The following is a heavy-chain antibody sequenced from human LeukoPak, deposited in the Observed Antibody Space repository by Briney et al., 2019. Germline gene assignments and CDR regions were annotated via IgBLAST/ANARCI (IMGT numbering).Heavy chain of an antibody. CDR1: GGSISSSSYY. J-gene: IGHJ5*02. V-gene: IGHV4-39*07. CDR3: ARLSSSGPPGERFDP. Sequence: SETLSPTCTVSGGSISSSSYYWGWIRQPPGKGLEWIGSIYYSGSTNYNPSLKSRVTISVDTSKNQFSLKLSSVTAADTAVYYCARLSSSGPPGERFDPWGQGTLVTVSS. D-gene: IGHD6-25*01. CDR2: IYYSGST.